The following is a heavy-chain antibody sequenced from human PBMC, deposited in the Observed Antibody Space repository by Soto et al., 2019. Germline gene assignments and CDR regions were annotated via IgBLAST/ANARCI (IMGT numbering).Heavy chain of an antibody. CDR1: GFTFTTYW. V-gene: IGHV3-74*03. D-gene: IGHD3-3*01. Sequence: EVQLVESGGGLVQPGGSLRLSCAASGFTFTTYWMHWVRQAPGKGLVWVSRINGDGSSTTYADSVKGRFTISRDNAKNALYLQIGSRRAEDWAVEYCARDDVWIGYWGQGTLVTVSS. CDR3: ARDDVWIGY. CDR2: INGDGSST. J-gene: IGHJ4*02.